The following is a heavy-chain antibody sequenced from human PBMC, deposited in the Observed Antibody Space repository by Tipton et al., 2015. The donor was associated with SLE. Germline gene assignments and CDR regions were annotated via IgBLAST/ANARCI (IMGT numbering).Heavy chain of an antibody. Sequence: TLSLTCTVSGGSIGSYYWSWIRQPPGKGLEWIGYIYYSGSTSYNPSLKSRFTISVDTSKNQFSLKLTSVTAADTAVYYCARGGGSPSYWGQGTLVTVSS. V-gene: IGHV4-59*01. CDR2: IYYSGST. CDR1: GGSIGSYY. J-gene: IGHJ4*02. D-gene: IGHD2-15*01. CDR3: ARGGGSPSY.